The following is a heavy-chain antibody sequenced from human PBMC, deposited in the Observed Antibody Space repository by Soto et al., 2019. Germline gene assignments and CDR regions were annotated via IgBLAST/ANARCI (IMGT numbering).Heavy chain of an antibody. CDR1: DYSISSGYY. CDR2: IYHSGTT. Sequence: SETLSLTCVVSDYSISSGYYWGWIRQPPGRGLEWIGSIYHSGTTYYNPSLRSRVTISVDTSKNQFPLKLNSVTAADTAAYYCARCFSGNYPSRPEEQYYFDSWGQGTLVTVSS. J-gene: IGHJ4*02. CDR3: ARCFSGNYPSRPEEQYYFDS. D-gene: IGHD1-26*01. V-gene: IGHV4-38-2*01.